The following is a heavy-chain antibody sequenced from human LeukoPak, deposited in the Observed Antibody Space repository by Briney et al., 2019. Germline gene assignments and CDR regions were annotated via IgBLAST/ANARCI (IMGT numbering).Heavy chain of an antibody. Sequence: GGSLRLSCAASGFTFRSYSITWVRQAPGKGLEWVSSISSSGSFIYYADSVRGRFTISRDNAKNSVYLQMNSLRAEDTAVYYCARNVPHYGDYSAANYYYYGMDVWGQGTTVTVSS. D-gene: IGHD4-17*01. J-gene: IGHJ6*02. V-gene: IGHV3-21*01. CDR1: GFTFRSYS. CDR3: ARNVPHYGDYSAANYYYYGMDV. CDR2: ISSSGSFI.